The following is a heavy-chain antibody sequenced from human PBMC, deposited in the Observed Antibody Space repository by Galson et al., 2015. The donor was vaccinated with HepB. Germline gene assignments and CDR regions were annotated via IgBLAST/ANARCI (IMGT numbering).Heavy chain of an antibody. V-gene: IGHV3-23*01. D-gene: IGHD4-17*01. CDR2: ISGSGGST. CDR1: GLTFSSYA. Sequence: SLRLSCAAYGLTFSSYAMSWVRQAPGKGLEWVSDISGSGGSTYYADSVKGRFTISRDNSKNTLYLQMNSLRAEDTAVYYCAKDISGDYGDYDVWGQGTLVTVSS. CDR3: AKDISGDYGDYDV. J-gene: IGHJ4*02.